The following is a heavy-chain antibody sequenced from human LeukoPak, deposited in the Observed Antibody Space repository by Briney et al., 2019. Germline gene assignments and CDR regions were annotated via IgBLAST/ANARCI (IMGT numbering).Heavy chain of an antibody. D-gene: IGHD1-26*01. CDR3: ARAYSGSYYDY. V-gene: IGHV4-59*08. CDR2: IYYSGST. J-gene: IGHJ4*02. CDR1: GGSISSYY. Sequence: SETLSPTCTVTGGSISSYYWSWIRQPPGKGLEWIGYIYYSGSTNYNPSPKSRVTISVDTSKNQFSLKLSSVTAADTAVYYCARAYSGSYYDYWGQGTLVTVSS.